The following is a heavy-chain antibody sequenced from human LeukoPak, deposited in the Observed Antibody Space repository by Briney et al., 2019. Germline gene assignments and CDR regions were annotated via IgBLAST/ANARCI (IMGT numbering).Heavy chain of an antibody. Sequence: GGSLRLSCAASGFTFSSYAMHWVRQAPGKGLKWVSAISGNDDRTYYADSVKGRFTISRDNSKNTLYLQMNSLRAEDTAVYYCAKDCGGDCYYDSVYWGQGILVTVSS. CDR2: ISGNDDRT. D-gene: IGHD2-21*02. V-gene: IGHV3-23*01. CDR1: GFTFSSYA. CDR3: AKDCGGDCYYDSVY. J-gene: IGHJ4*02.